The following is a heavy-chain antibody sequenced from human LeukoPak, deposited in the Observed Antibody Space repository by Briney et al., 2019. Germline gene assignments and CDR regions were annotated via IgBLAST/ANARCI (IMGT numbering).Heavy chain of an antibody. CDR1: GFTFSSYG. CDR2: ISYDGSNK. V-gene: IGHV3-30*18. CDR3: AKDYLFGGYDSSTFDYYGMDV. D-gene: IGHD3-22*01. Sequence: PGGSLRLSCAASGFTFSSYGMHWVRQAPGKGLEWVAVISYDGSNKYYADSVKGRFTISRDNSKNTLYLQMNSLRAEDTAVYYCAKDYLFGGYDSSTFDYYGMDVWGQGTTVTVSS. J-gene: IGHJ6*02.